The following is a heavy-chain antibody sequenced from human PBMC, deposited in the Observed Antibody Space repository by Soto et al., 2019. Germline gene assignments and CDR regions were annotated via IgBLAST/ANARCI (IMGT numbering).Heavy chain of an antibody. V-gene: IGHV3-15*05. CDR3: VAGSPFEY. CDR2: VKRKSDGETT. CDR1: GFTFSSYG. D-gene: IGHD1-26*01. J-gene: IGHJ4*02. Sequence: GGSLRLSCAASGFTFSSYGMHWVRQAPGKGLEWVGRVKRKSDGETTDYAAPVTGRFTISRDDSKPTVYLQMNSLKIEDTGIYYCVAGSPFEYWGQGTLVTVSS.